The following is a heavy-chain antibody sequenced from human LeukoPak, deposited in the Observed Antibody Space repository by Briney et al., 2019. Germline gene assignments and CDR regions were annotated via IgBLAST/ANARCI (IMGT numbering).Heavy chain of an antibody. CDR3: AKHRGYSCGSLGMDV. CDR1: GFTFSSYG. V-gene: IGHV3-30*18. D-gene: IGHD5-18*01. J-gene: IGHJ6*02. Sequence: GGSLRLSCAASGFTFSSYGMHWVRQAPGKGLEWVAVISYDGSNKYYADSVKGRFTISRDNSKSTLYLQMNSLRAEDTAVYYCAKHRGYSCGSLGMDVWGQGTTVTVSS. CDR2: ISYDGSNK.